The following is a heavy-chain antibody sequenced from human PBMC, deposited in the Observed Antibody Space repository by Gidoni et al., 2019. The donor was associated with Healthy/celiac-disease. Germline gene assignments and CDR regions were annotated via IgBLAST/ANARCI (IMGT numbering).Heavy chain of an antibody. CDR2: IYYSGST. J-gene: IGHJ5*02. CDR1: GGSISSYY. CDR3: ARLRWELTVPYWFDP. Sequence: QVQLQESGPGLVKPSEPLYLTCTVSGGSISSYYWSWIRQPPGKGLEWIGYIYYSGSTNYNPSLKSRVTISVDTSKNQFSLKLSSVTAADTAVYYCARLRWELTVPYWFDPWGQGTLVTVSS. V-gene: IGHV4-59*01. D-gene: IGHD1-26*01.